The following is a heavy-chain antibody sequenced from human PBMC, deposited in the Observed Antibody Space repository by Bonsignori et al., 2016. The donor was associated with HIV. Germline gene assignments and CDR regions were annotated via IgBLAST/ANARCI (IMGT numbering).Heavy chain of an antibody. Sequence: SETLSLTCAVSGGSISSGGYSWSWIRQPPGKGLEWIGYIYHSGSTYYNPSLKSRVTISVDRSKNQFSLKLSSVTAADTAVYYCARAEGSSGYSPGGYYMDVWGKGTTVTVSS. V-gene: IGHV4-30-2*01. J-gene: IGHJ6*03. CDR2: IYHSGST. D-gene: IGHD3-22*01. CDR1: GGSISSGGYS. CDR3: ARAEGSSGYSPGGYYMDV.